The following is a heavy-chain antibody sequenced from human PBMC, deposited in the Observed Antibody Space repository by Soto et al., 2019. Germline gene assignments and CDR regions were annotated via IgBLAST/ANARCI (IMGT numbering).Heavy chain of an antibody. J-gene: IGHJ6*02. CDR3: AIVATILHYYYYGMDV. Sequence: QVQLVQSGAEVKKPGSSVKVSCKASGGTFSSYAISWVRQAPGQWLEWMGGIIPIFGTANYAQKFQGRVTITADESTSTAYMELSSLRSEDTAVYYCAIVATILHYYYYGMDVWGQGTTVTVSS. CDR1: GGTFSSYA. V-gene: IGHV1-69*01. D-gene: IGHD5-12*01. CDR2: IIPIFGTA.